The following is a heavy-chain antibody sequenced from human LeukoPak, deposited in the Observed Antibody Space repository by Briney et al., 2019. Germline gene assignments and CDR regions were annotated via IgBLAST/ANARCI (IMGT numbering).Heavy chain of an antibody. CDR3: ASGRGYSGYELDY. V-gene: IGHV4-34*01. D-gene: IGHD5-12*01. Sequence: SETLSLTCAVYGGSFSGYYWSWIRQPPGKGLEWIGEINHSGSTNYNPSLKSRVTISVDTSKNQFSLKLSSVTAADTAVYYCASGRGYSGYELDYWGQGTLVTVSS. J-gene: IGHJ4*02. CDR1: GGSFSGYY. CDR2: INHSGST.